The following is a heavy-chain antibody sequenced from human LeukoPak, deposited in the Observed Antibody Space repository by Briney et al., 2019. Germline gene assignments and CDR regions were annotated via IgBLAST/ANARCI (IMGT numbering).Heavy chain of an antibody. CDR1: GFTFSNYW. J-gene: IGHJ1*01. Sequence: PGGSLRLSCEDSGFTFSNYWMGWVRQAPGKGLQGVSNIKTDGSEKYYVDSVKGRFTISRDNAKTSLYLQMNSLRAEDTAVYYCAIYSSLNRREFQFWGQGTLLTVSS. CDR2: IKTDGSEK. CDR3: AIYSSLNRREFQF. V-gene: IGHV3-7*01. D-gene: IGHD3-22*01.